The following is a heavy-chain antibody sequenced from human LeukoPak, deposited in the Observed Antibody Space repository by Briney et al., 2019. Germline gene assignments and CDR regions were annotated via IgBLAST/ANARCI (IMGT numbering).Heavy chain of an antibody. D-gene: IGHD5-18*01. J-gene: IGHJ4*02. Sequence: GGSLRLSCAASGFTFDDYAMHWVRQAPGKGLEWVSGISWNSGSIGYADSVKGRFTISRDNAKNSLYLQMNSLRAEDTAVYYCARDPGYNYGFDYWGQGTLVTVSS. CDR1: GFTFDDYA. CDR2: ISWNSGSI. CDR3: ARDPGYNYGFDY. V-gene: IGHV3-9*01.